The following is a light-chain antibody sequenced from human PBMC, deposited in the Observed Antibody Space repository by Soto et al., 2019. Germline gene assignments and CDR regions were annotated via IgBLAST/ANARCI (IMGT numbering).Light chain of an antibody. CDR3: QQNYNIPST. Sequence: DIQMTQSPSSLSASVGDRVTITCRASQSISTYLNWYQQKPGKAPKLLIYAASSLQSGVTSRFSGSGSGTDFTLTISSLQPEDFATYFCQQNYNIPSTFGQGTRLEIK. V-gene: IGKV1-39*01. J-gene: IGKJ5*01. CDR2: AAS. CDR1: QSISTY.